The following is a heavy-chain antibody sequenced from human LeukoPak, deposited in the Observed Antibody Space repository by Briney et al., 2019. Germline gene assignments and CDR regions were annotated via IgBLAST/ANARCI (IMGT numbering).Heavy chain of an antibody. CDR2: ISYDGSNK. CDR3: AKVIAVAGPEGDYYGMDV. Sequence: PGGSLRLSCAASGFTFSSYGMHWVRRAPGKGLEWVAVISYDGSNKYYADSVKGRFTISRDNSKNTLYLQMNSLRAEDTAVYYCAKVIAVAGPEGDYYGMDVWGQGTTVTVSS. CDR1: GFTFSSYG. J-gene: IGHJ6*02. V-gene: IGHV3-30*18. D-gene: IGHD6-19*01.